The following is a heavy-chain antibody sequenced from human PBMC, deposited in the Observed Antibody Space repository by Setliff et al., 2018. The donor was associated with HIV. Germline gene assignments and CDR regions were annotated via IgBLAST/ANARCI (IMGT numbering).Heavy chain of an antibody. D-gene: IGHD3-9*01. Sequence: GASVKVSCKASGYSFTAYYIHWVRQAPGQGLEWMGIINPSGGSTSYAQKFQGRVTMTRDTSTSTVYMELSSLRAEDSALYYCAKDHHGVFYYMDVWGKGTTVTVSS. CDR1: GYSFTAYY. CDR2: INPSGGST. CDR3: AKDHHGVFYYMDV. V-gene: IGHV1-46*01. J-gene: IGHJ6*03.